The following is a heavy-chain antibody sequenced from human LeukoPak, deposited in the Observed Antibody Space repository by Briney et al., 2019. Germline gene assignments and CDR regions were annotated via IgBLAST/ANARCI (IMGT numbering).Heavy chain of an antibody. V-gene: IGHV3-23*01. Sequence: GGSLRLSCAASGFTLRNSAMTLVRQAPGKGLEWVSAISGSDGSTYYGDSVKGRFSISRDDSKNTLYVQKNSLRAEDTAIYYCARGGPGKEIDYWGQGTLVTVSS. D-gene: IGHD1-14*01. CDR1: GFTLRNSA. CDR3: ARGGPGKEIDY. CDR2: ISGSDGST. J-gene: IGHJ4*02.